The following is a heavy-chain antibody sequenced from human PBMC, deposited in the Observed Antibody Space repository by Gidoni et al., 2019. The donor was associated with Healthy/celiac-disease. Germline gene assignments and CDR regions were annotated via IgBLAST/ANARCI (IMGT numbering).Heavy chain of an antibody. CDR1: GFTFSSYA. D-gene: IGHD3-3*01. J-gene: IGHJ4*02. Sequence: QVQLVESGGGAVQPGRSLRLSCAASGFTFSSYAMHWVRQAPGKGLEWGAVISYDGSNKYYADSVKGRFTISRDNSKNTLYLQMNSLRAEDTAVYYCARDGHLEWLTPFDYWGQGTLVTVSS. CDR2: ISYDGSNK. V-gene: IGHV3-30-3*01. CDR3: ARDGHLEWLTPFDY.